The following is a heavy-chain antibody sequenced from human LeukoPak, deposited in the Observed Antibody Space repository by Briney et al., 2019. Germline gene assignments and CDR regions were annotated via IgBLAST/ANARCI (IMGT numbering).Heavy chain of an antibody. V-gene: IGHV4-39*02. D-gene: IGHD3-3*01. CDR2: IYYSGST. J-gene: IGHJ4*02. CDR3: ARDLHYDFWSGYYTGIGY. Sequence: SETLSLTCTVSGGSISSSSYYWGWIRQPPGKGLEWIGSIYYSGSTYYNPSLKSRVTISVDTSKNQFSLKLSSVTAADTAVYYCARDLHYDFWSGYYTGIGYWGQGTLVTVSS. CDR1: GGSISSSSYY.